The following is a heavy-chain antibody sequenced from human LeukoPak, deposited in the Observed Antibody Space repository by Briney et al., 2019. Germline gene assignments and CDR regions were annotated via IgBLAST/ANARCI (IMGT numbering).Heavy chain of an antibody. CDR1: GGSISSGYY. D-gene: IGHD3-16*01. CDR2: IYHSGST. J-gene: IGHJ3*02. Sequence: SETLSLTCTVSGGSISSGYYWGWIRQPPGKGLEWIGSIYHSGSTYYNPSLKSRVTISVDTSKNQFSLRLSSVTAADTAVYYCGRSYHDDAWAAFDIWGQGTVVTVSS. V-gene: IGHV4-38-2*02. CDR3: GRSYHDDAWAAFDI.